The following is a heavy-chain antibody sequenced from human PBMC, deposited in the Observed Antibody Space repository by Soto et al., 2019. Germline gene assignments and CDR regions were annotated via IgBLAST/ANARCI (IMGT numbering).Heavy chain of an antibody. Sequence: GASVKVSCKASGGNFSNSGISWVRQAPGQGLEWMGGIVPLFGTTNYAHKFRGRVTFTADESTSTAYMEVASLRSGDTAVYYCARASGRSWYNWFDPWGQGTLVTVSS. V-gene: IGHV1-69*13. CDR2: IVPLFGTT. D-gene: IGHD6-13*01. CDR1: GGNFSNSG. J-gene: IGHJ5*02. CDR3: ARASGRSWYNWFDP.